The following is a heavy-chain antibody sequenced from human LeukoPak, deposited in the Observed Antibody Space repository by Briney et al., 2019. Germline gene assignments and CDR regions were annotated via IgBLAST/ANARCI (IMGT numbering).Heavy chain of an antibody. J-gene: IGHJ4*02. CDR1: GFTLSSYW. CDR2: IKQDGSEK. Sequence: PGGSLRLSCAASGFTLSSYWMSWVRQAPGKGREWVANIKQDGSEKYYVDSVKGRFTISRDNAKNSLYLQMNSLRAEDTAVYYCARTGVAITLYYFDYWGEGTLVTVSS. CDR3: ARTGVAITLYYFDY. V-gene: IGHV3-7*01. D-gene: IGHD3-3*01.